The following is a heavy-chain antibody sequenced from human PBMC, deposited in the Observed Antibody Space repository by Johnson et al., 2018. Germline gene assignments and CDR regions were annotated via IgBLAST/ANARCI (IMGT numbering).Heavy chain of an antibody. V-gene: IGHV3-7*01. CDR1: GFTFSSYG. Sequence: EVQLVESGGGVVQPGRSLRLSCAASGFTFSSYGMHWVRQAPGKGLEWVADIKQDGVANYYVDSIKGRFTISRDNAKNSLYLQMNSLRAEDTAVYYCARGNNGAFDIWGQGTMVTVSS. D-gene: IGHD1/OR15-1a*01. J-gene: IGHJ3*02. CDR3: ARGNNGAFDI. CDR2: IKQDGVAN.